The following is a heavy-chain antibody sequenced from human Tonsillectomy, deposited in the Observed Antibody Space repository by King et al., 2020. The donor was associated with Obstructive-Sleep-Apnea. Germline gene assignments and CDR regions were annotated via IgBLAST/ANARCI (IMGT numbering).Heavy chain of an antibody. CDR1: GGSISSSNW. CDR3: ARVGYFGSGSYSCFQH. D-gene: IGHD3-10*01. CDR2: IYNSGNT. V-gene: IGHV4-4*02. J-gene: IGHJ1*01. Sequence: QLQESGPGLVKPSETLSLTCAVSGGSISSSNWWSWVCQPPGKGLEWIGEIYNSGNTDYNPSLKSRVTISVDKAKNQVSLKLSSVTAADTAVYYCARVGYFGSGSYSCFQHWGQGTLVTVSS.